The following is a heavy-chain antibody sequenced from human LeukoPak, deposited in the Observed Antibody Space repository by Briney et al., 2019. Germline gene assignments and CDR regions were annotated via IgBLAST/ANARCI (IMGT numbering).Heavy chain of an antibody. J-gene: IGHJ4*02. V-gene: IGHV3-23*01. CDR2: ISGTDGST. D-gene: IGHD5-12*01. CDR1: GFTFSTYP. CDR3: AKDRGVARDYYFDF. Sequence: GGSLRLSCAASGFTFSTYPMSWVRQATGKGLEWVSVISGTDGSTYYGDSVKGRFTISRDDSKNTLYLQMSSLRAEDTAVYYCAKDRGVARDYYFDFWGQGTLVTVSS.